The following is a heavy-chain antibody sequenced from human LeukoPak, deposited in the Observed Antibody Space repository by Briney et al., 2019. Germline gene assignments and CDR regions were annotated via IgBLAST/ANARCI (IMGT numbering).Heavy chain of an antibody. J-gene: IGHJ6*04. V-gene: IGHV3-48*03. Sequence: GGSLRLSCAASGFTFSSYEMNTVRQAPGKGLEWVSYISSSGSTIYYADSVKGRFTISRDNAKNSLYLQMNSLRAEDTAVYYCAELGIPMIGGVWGKGTTVTISS. CDR1: GFTFSSYE. CDR3: AELGIPMIGGV. CDR2: ISSSGSTI. D-gene: IGHD3-10*02.